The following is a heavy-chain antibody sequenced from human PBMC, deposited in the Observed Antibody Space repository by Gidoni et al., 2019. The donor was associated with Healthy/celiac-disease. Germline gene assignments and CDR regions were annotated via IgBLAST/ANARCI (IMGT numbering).Heavy chain of an antibody. CDR2: IYHSGST. CDR3: ARDLGTIGYYGMDV. D-gene: IGHD7-27*01. Sequence: QVERQESGPGLGKPAETLSSTCTVSGYSISSGDYWGWIRQPPGKGLEWIGSIYHSGSTYYNPSLKSRVTISVDTSKTQFSLKLRSVTAADTAVYYCARDLGTIGYYGMDVWGPGTTVTVSS. V-gene: IGHV4-38-2*02. CDR1: GYSISSGDY. J-gene: IGHJ6*02.